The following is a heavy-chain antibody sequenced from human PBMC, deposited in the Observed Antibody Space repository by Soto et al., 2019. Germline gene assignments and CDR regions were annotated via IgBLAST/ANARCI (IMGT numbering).Heavy chain of an antibody. CDR2: ISYDGSNK. V-gene: IGHV3-30*18. J-gene: IGHJ6*03. D-gene: IGHD3-3*01. Sequence: GGSLRLSCAASGFTFSSYGMHWVRQAPGKGLEWVAVISYDGSNKYYADSVKGRFTISRDNSKNTLYLQMNSLRAEDTAVYYCAKERLTIFGVVNNYYMDVWGKGTTVTVSS. CDR3: AKERLTIFGVVNNYYMDV. CDR1: GFTFSSYG.